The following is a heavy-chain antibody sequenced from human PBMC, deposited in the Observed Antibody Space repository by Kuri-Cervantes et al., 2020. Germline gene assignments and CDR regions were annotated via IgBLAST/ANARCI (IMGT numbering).Heavy chain of an antibody. CDR3: ARGGLLTMVRGVVNYPNDY. J-gene: IGHJ4*02. D-gene: IGHD3-10*01. Sequence: GGSLRLSCAASGFTFSSYGMHWVRQAPGKGLEWVAVISYDGSNKYYADSVKGRFTISRDNSKNTLHLQMNSLRAEDTAVYYCARGGLLTMVRGVVNYPNDYWGQGTLVTVSS. CDR1: GFTFSSYG. CDR2: ISYDGSNK. V-gene: IGHV3-30*03.